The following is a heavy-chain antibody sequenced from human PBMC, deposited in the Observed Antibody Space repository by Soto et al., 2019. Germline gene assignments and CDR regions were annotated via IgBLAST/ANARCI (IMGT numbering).Heavy chain of an antibody. CDR3: ARVVRCTRSGCYYLAMDV. D-gene: IGHD2-15*01. CDR1: GESVISGYYY. V-gene: IGHV4-61*01. J-gene: IGHJ6*02. Sequence: SETLSLTCNFSGESVISGYYYWNWIRQPPGKGLEWIGSIHSSGRTNYNPSLKSRVSMSLDTSKNQFSLSLSSVGAADTAIYYCARVVRCTRSGCYYLAMDVWGQGTTVTVSS. CDR2: IHSSGRT.